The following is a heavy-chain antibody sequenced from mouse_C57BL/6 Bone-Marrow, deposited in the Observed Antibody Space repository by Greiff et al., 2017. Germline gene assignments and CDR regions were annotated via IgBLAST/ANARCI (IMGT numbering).Heavy chain of an antibody. V-gene: IGHV1-61*01. CDR2: IYPSDSET. CDR1: GYSFTSYW. D-gene: IGHD3-2*02. Sequence: QVQLQQPGAELVRPGSSVKLSCKASGYSFTSYWMDWVKQRPGQGLEWIGNIYPSDSETHYNQKLKDKATLTVDKSSSTTYMLLSSLTSEESAVYYCASSAGWYSGHGDMDYWGQGTSVTVSS. CDR3: ASSAGWYSGHGDMDY. J-gene: IGHJ4*01.